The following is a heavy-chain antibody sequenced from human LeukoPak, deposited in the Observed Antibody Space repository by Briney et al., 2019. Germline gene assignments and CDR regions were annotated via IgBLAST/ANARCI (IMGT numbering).Heavy chain of an antibody. CDR3: AKDRGGYSNFASGYMDV. D-gene: IGHD4-11*01. Sequence: GGXLRLSCAASGFTFSSYAMSWVRQAPGKGLEGVSAISCSGGSTYSAHSVHRRFTLSRHNSNNTLYLQINSLRADDTAVYYCAKDRGGYSNFASGYMDVWGKGTTVTVFS. CDR2: ISCSGGST. CDR1: GFTFSSYA. V-gene: IGHV3-23*01. J-gene: IGHJ6*03.